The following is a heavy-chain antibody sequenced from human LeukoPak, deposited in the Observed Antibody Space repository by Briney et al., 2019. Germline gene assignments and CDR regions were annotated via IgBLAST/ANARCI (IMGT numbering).Heavy chain of an antibody. V-gene: IGHV1-2*02. Sequence: GASVQVSCKASGYTFTGYYMHWVRQAPGQGLAWMGWINPNSGGTNYAQKFQGRVTMTRDTSISTAYMELSRLRSDDTAVYYCARDRTRPGYSSGWYHDYWGQGTLVTVSS. J-gene: IGHJ4*02. CDR3: ARDRTRPGYSSGWYHDY. CDR2: INPNSGGT. CDR1: GYTFTGYY. D-gene: IGHD6-19*01.